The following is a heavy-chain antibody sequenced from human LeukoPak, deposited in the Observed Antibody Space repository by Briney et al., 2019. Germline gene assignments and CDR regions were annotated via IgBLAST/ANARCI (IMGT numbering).Heavy chain of an antibody. Sequence: ASVKVSCKASGYTFTGYYMHWVRQAPGQGLEWMGWINTNTGNPTYAQGFTGRFVFSLDTSVSTAYLQISSLKAEDTAVYYCARLMVRGVIYYYYGMDVWGQGTTVTVSS. CDR1: GYTFTGYY. D-gene: IGHD3-10*01. CDR3: ARLMVRGVIYYYYGMDV. V-gene: IGHV7-4-1*02. CDR2: INTNTGNP. J-gene: IGHJ6*02.